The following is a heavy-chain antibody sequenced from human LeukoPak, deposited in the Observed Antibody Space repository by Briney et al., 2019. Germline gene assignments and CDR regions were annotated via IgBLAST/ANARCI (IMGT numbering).Heavy chain of an antibody. Sequence: ASVKVSCKASGYTFTSYAMHWVRQAPGQRLEWMGWINAGNGNTKYSQKFQGRVTITRDTSASTAYIELSSLRSEDTAVYYCARGRVSVLDWFDPWGQGTLVTVSS. D-gene: IGHD5/OR15-5a*01. CDR1: GYTFTSYA. V-gene: IGHV1-3*01. J-gene: IGHJ5*02. CDR2: INAGNGNT. CDR3: ARGRVSVLDWFDP.